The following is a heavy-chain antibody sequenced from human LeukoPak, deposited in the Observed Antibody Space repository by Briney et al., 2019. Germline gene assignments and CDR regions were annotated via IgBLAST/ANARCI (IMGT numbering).Heavy chain of an antibody. CDR1: GYTFTSYG. Sequence: GASVKVSCKASGYTFTSYGISWVRQAPGQGLEWTGWISAYNGNTNYAQKLQGRVTMTTDTSTSTAYMELRSLRSDDTAVYYCARVRDPAAVNWFDRWGQGTLVAVS. CDR2: ISAYNGNT. CDR3: ARVRDPAAVNWFDR. J-gene: IGHJ5*02. V-gene: IGHV1-18*01. D-gene: IGHD2-2*01.